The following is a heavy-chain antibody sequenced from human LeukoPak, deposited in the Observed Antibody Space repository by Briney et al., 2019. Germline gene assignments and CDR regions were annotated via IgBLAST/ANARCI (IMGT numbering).Heavy chain of an antibody. CDR1: GFTFSSYA. J-gene: IGHJ4*02. CDR3: TTDSITGTTGFPD. CDR2: IKSKTDGGTT. Sequence: PGGSLRLSCAASGFTFSSYAMSWVRQAPGKGLEWVGRIKSKTDGGTTDYAAPVKGRFTISRDDSKNTLYLQMNSLKTEDTAVYYCTTDSITGTTGFPDWGQGTLVTVSS. V-gene: IGHV3-15*01. D-gene: IGHD1-20*01.